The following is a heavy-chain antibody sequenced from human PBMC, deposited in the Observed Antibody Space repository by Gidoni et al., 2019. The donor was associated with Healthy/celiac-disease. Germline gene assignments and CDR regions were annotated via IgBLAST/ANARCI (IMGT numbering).Heavy chain of an antibody. Sequence: EVQLVESGGGLIQPGGSLRLSCAASGFTVSSNYMSWVRQAPGKGLEWVSVIYSGGSTYYADSVKGRFTISRDNSKNTLYLQMNSLRAEDKAVYYCARARWDTAMGGAFDYWGQGTLVTVSS. CDR2: IYSGGST. D-gene: IGHD5-18*01. V-gene: IGHV3-53*01. CDR3: ARARWDTAMGGAFDY. J-gene: IGHJ4*02. CDR1: GFTVSSNY.